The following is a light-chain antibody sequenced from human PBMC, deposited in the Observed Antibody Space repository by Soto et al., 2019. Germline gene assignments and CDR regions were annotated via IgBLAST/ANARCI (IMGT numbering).Light chain of an antibody. Sequence: IVMTPSAATLSVSPGVRATLSCRASQSVSSNLAWYQQKPGQAPRLLIYGASTRATGIPARFSGSGSGTEFTLTISSLQSEDFAVYYCQQYNNWPPVTFGQGTKVDIK. V-gene: IGKV3-15*01. CDR2: GAS. CDR1: QSVSSN. J-gene: IGKJ1*01. CDR3: QQYNNWPPVT.